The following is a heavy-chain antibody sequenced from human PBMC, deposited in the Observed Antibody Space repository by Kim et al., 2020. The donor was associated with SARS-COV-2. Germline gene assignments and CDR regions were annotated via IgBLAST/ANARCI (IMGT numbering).Heavy chain of an antibody. V-gene: IGHV5-51*01. CDR2: IYPGDSDT. CDR1: GYSFTSYW. Sequence: GESLKISCKGSGYSFTSYWIGWVRQMPGKGLEWMGIIYPGDSDTRYSPSFQGQVTISADKSISTAYLQWSSLKASDTAMYYCARQSIVVVPAATSGGYYYGMDVWGQGTTVTVSS. D-gene: IGHD2-2*01. CDR3: ARQSIVVVPAATSGGYYYGMDV. J-gene: IGHJ6*02.